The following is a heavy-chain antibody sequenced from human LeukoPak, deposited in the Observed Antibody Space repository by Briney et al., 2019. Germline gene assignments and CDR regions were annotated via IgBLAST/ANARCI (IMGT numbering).Heavy chain of an antibody. CDR3: ARATQRYCSGTTCFPYWFDT. V-gene: IGHV4-4*09. J-gene: IGHJ5*02. CDR1: GGSITHYF. D-gene: IGHD2-2*01. CDR2: THTSGSP. Sequence: SETLSLTCTVSGGSITHYFWNWIRQAPGKGLEWIGYTHTSGSPDYSRSLKSRVTISLDTSKNHFSLMLSSVTAADTAVYLCARATQRYCSGTTCFPYWFDTWGQGTLATVSS.